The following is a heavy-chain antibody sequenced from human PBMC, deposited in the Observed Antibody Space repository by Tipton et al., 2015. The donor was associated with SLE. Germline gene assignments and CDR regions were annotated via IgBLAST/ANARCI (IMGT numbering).Heavy chain of an antibody. CDR3: ARSAIFGVIMGGYFDY. D-gene: IGHD3-3*01. Sequence: TLSLTCTVSGGSISSYYWSWIRQPAGKGLEWIGRIYTIGSTNYNPSLKSRVTMSVDTSKNQFSLKLSSVTAADTAVYYCARSAIFGVIMGGYFDYWGQGTLVTVSS. V-gene: IGHV4-4*07. CDR2: IYTIGST. CDR1: GGSISSYY. J-gene: IGHJ4*02.